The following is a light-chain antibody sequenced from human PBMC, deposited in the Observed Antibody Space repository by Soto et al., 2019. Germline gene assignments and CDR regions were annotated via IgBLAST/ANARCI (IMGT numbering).Light chain of an antibody. CDR3: SSYAGRDTVV. CDR1: SSGIGGTHY. CDR2: EVT. Sequence: LTQPPSASGSPGQSVTISCTGTSSGIGGTHYVSWYQQHPGKAPKLIIYEVTERPSGVPDRFSGSKSGNTASLTVSGLQAEDEGDYYCSSYAGRDTVVFGSGTKVTVL. J-gene: IGLJ1*01. V-gene: IGLV2-8*01.